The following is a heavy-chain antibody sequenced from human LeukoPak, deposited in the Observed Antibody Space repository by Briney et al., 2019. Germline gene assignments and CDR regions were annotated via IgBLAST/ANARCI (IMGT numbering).Heavy chain of an antibody. D-gene: IGHD6-6*01. V-gene: IGHV3-23*01. Sequence: PGGSLRLSCAASGFTFSSYAMHWVRQAPGKGLEWVSSISGSGGGTYYADSVKGRFTISRDNSKNSLFLQMNSLRAEDTAVYYCAKEGRSSTPGYWGQGTLVTVSS. CDR3: AKEGRSSTPGY. CDR1: GFTFSSYA. CDR2: ISGSGGGT. J-gene: IGHJ4*02.